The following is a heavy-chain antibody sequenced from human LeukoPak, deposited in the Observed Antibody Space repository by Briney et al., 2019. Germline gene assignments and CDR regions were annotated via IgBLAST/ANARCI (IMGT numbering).Heavy chain of an antibody. Sequence: GGSLRLSCAASRFTFSSYPMSWVRQPRGKGLEWVACISGSGATTYYADSVKGRFTISRDNSKNTVYLQMNSLRAGDTAIYYCAKQGAFLGWLLMSYFDYWGQGTLVTVSS. J-gene: IGHJ4*02. D-gene: IGHD3-3*02. CDR1: RFTFSSYP. CDR2: ISGSGATT. V-gene: IGHV3-23*01. CDR3: AKQGAFLGWLLMSYFDY.